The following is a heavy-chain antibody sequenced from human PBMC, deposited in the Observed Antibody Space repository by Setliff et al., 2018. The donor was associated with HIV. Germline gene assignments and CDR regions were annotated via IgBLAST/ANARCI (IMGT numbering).Heavy chain of an antibody. CDR1: GDSVGSNTFY. CDR2: INHSGNT. J-gene: IGHJ4*02. CDR3: ARHRASSSGLPLGF. V-gene: IGHV4-39*01. Sequence: PSETLSLTCSVYGDSVGSNTFYWGWLRQPPGKEPEWIGSINHSGNTYYYPSLKSRVTMSVDTSKNQFSLRLSSVTATDTAVYYCARHRASSSGLPLGFWGQGILVTVSS. D-gene: IGHD6-6*01.